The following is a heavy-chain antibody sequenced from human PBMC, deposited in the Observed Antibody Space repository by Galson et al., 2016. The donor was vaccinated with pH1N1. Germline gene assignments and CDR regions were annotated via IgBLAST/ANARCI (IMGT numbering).Heavy chain of an antibody. CDR2: INPYTGDT. Sequence: SVKVSCKAPGYTFTSYGISWVRQAPGQDLEWMGWINPYTGDTNYAQKLQGRVTMTTDTSTSTAYMELRSLRSDDTAVYYCACMVRGDYFDYWGQGTLVTVSS. CDR1: GYTFTSYG. J-gene: IGHJ4*02. CDR3: ACMVRGDYFDY. V-gene: IGHV1-18*01. D-gene: IGHD3-10*01.